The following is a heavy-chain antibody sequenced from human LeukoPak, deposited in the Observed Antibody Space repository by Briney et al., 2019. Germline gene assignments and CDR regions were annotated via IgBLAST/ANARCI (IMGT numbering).Heavy chain of an antibody. CDR2: INPNSGGT. D-gene: IGHD3-16*02. Sequence: YMHWVRQAPGQGLEWMGWINPNSGGTNYAQKFQGRVTMTRDTAISTAYMELSRLRSDDTAVYYCARDPIMITFGGVIVTEDYWGQGTLVTVSS. CDR3: ARDPIMITFGGVIVTEDY. V-gene: IGHV1-2*02. J-gene: IGHJ4*02. CDR1: Y.